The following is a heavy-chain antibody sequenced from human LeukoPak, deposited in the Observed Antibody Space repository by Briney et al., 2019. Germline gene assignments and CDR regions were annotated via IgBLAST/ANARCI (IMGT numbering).Heavy chain of an antibody. CDR1: GFTFKNYW. J-gene: IGHJ3*02. Sequence: GGSLRLSCAASGFTFKNYWMSWVRQAPGKGLEWVANIKQDGSEKYYVDSVKGRFTISRDNAKNSLHLQMNSLRAEDTAVYYCARDPYYYESSGYFFGAFDIWGQGTMVTVSS. V-gene: IGHV3-7*01. CDR2: IKQDGSEK. CDR3: ARDPYYYESSGYFFGAFDI. D-gene: IGHD3-22*01.